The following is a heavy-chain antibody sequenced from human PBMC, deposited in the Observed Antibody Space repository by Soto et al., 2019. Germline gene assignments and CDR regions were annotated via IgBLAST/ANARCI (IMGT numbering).Heavy chain of an antibody. CDR3: ASGYYDILTGRDTKYYFDY. CDR1: GGYIINGDYY. J-gene: IGHJ4*02. V-gene: IGHV4-30-4*01. Sequence: SETLSLTCTVSGGYIINGDYYWTWIRQPPGKGLEWIGYIYYSGNTYYNPSLKSRVMISVDTSKNQFSLNLSSVTAADTAVYYCASGYYDILTGRDTKYYFDYWGQGALVTVSS. D-gene: IGHD3-9*01. CDR2: IYYSGNT.